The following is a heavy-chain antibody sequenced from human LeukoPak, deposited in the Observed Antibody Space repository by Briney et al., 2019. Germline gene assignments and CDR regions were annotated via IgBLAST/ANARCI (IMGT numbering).Heavy chain of an antibody. J-gene: IGHJ3*02. CDR2: IKQDGSQK. Sequence: GGSLRLSCAAYGFTFSSYWMSWVRQAPGKGLEWVAKIKQDGSQKYYVDSVKGRFTISRDNAKNSLYMQMNSLRAEDTAVYYCARRKVVVAASTDAFDIWGQGTMVTVSS. V-gene: IGHV3-7*01. D-gene: IGHD2-15*01. CDR3: ARRKVVVAASTDAFDI. CDR1: GFTFSSYW.